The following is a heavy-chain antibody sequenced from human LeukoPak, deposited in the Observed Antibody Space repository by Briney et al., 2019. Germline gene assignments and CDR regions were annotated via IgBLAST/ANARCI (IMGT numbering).Heavy chain of an antibody. CDR3: ARELNYDSSGYYFDY. J-gene: IGHJ4*02. D-gene: IGHD3-22*01. CDR1: GYTFTVYF. Sequence: ASVTVSFKASGYTFTVYFMHWVRQAPAQGLEWMGWVNPNSGGTNYAQKFQGRVTMTRDTSISTAYMELSRLRSDDTAVYYCARELNYDSSGYYFDYWGQGTLVTVSS. CDR2: VNPNSGGT. V-gene: IGHV1-2*02.